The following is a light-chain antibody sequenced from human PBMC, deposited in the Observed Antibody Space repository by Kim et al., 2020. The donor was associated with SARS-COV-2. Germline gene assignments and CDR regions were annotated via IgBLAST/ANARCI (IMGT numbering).Light chain of an antibody. J-gene: IGKJ4*01. CDR2: GAS. CDR3: QQYKIWPPLT. CDR1: EGIGDN. Sequence: SQGERATPSCRATEGIGDNLAWYQQKPGQAPRLLIYGASTRATGIPARFRGSGSGTEFTLIITTLQSEDFAMYYCQQYKIWPPLTFGGGTKVDIK. V-gene: IGKV3D-15*01.